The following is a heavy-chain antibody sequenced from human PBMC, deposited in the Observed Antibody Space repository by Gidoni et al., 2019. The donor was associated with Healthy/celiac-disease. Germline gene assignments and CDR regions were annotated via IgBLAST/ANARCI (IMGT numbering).Heavy chain of an antibody. V-gene: IGHV4-34*01. D-gene: IGHD3-9*01. CDR1: GGSFSGYY. CDR3: ARTMLRYFDWLPPFDP. Sequence: QVQLQQWGAGLLKPSETLSITCAVYGGSFSGYYWSWIRQPPGKGLEWIGEINHSGSTNYNPSLKSRVTISVDTSKNQFSLKLSSVTAADTAVYYCARTMLRYFDWLPPFDPWGQGTLVTVSS. J-gene: IGHJ5*02. CDR2: INHSGST.